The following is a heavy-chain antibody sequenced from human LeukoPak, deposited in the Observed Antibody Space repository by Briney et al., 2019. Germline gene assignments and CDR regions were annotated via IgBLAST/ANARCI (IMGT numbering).Heavy chain of an antibody. CDR2: IYYSGST. Sequence: PSETQSLTCAVSGGSISSGGYSWSWIRQPPGKGLEWIGYIYYSGSTNYNPSLKSRVTISVDTSKNQFSLKLSSVTAADTAVYYCARVNGGSYSTNFDYWGQGTLVTVSS. D-gene: IGHD1-26*01. CDR3: ARVNGGSYSTNFDY. J-gene: IGHJ4*02. CDR1: GGSISSGGYS. V-gene: IGHV4-61*08.